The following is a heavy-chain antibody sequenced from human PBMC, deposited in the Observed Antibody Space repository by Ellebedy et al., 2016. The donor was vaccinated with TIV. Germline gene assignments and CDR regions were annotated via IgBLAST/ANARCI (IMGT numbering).Heavy chain of an antibody. J-gene: IGHJ6*02. CDR2: IYYSGSS. CDR1: GGSISSYY. Sequence: SETLSLTCTVSGGSISSYYRSWIRQPPGKGLEWIGYIYYSGSSNYNPSLKSRVTISVDTSKNQFSLKLSSVTAADTAVYYCARGSNGYYYGMDAWGQGTTVTVSS. CDR3: ARGSNGYYYGMDA. D-gene: IGHD6-19*01. V-gene: IGHV4-59*01.